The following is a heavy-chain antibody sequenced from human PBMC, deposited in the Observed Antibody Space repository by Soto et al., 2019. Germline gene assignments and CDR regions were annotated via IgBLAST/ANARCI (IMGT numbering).Heavy chain of an antibody. V-gene: IGHV1-69*02. CDR1: GNTLNTDT. CDR2: IIPVIGVG. Sequence: QVQLVQSGAEVKKPGSSVKVSCKPSGNTLNTDTITWLRQAPGQGLEWMGRIIPVIGVGTYAQKFQDRVTITADKSTTTVYMEVTSLTSEDTAIYYCAIGRTGSNGYYWAWGQGTQVTVS. CDR3: AIGRTGSNGYYWA. J-gene: IGHJ5*02. D-gene: IGHD3-22*01.